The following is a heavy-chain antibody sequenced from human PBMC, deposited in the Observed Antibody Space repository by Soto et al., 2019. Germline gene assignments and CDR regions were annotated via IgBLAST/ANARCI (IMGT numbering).Heavy chain of an antibody. D-gene: IGHD3-22*01. CDR1: EDTFRNYA. J-gene: IGHJ2*01. V-gene: IGHV1-69*06. CDR3: ASTKYDSSAYYYWYIGL. Sequence: QVELVQSGAEVKKPGSSVKVSCQASEDTFRNYAISWVRQATGQGLEWMGGIIPIFGTANYAQKFQGRVTITADTSANTVYLELSSLRSEDTAVYYCASTKYDSSAYYYWYIGLWGRCTMVTVSS. CDR2: IIPIFGTA.